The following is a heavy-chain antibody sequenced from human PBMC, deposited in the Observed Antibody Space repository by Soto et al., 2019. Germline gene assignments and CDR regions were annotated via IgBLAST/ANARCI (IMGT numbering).Heavy chain of an antibody. CDR1: GGTFSSYT. J-gene: IGHJ6*03. V-gene: IGHV1-69*04. CDR2: IIPILGIA. CDR3: ARDRYSSSSNLENYYYYYMDV. Sequence: ASVKVSCKASGGTFSSYTISWVRQAPGQGLEWMGRIIPILGIANYAQKFQGRVTITADKSTSTAYMELSSLRSEDTAVYYCARDRYSSSSNLENYYYYYMDVWGKGTTVTVSS. D-gene: IGHD6-13*01.